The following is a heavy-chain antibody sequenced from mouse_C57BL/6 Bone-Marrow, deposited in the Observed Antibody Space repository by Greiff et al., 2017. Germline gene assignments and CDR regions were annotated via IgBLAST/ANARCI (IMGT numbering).Heavy chain of an antibody. Sequence: EVKLQESGPGLVKPSQSLSLTCSVTGYSITSGYYWNWIRQFPGNKLEWMGYISYDGSNNYNPSLKNRISITRDTSKNQFFLKLNSVTTEDTATYYCAREGFPWGQGTLVTVSA. J-gene: IGHJ3*01. V-gene: IGHV3-6*01. CDR1: GYSITSGYY. CDR3: AREGFP. D-gene: IGHD3-1*01. CDR2: ISYDGSN.